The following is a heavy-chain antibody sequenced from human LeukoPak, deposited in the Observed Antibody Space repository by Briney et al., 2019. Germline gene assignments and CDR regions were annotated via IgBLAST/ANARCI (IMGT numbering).Heavy chain of an antibody. D-gene: IGHD3-22*01. CDR3: ARDDSFYYDSSGSFDY. J-gene: IGHJ4*02. CDR1: GFTFSGYW. CDR2: IKQDGSEK. Sequence: PGGSLRLSCAASGFTFSGYWMSWVRQAPGKGLEWVANIKQDGSEKYYVDSVKGRFTTSRDNAKNSLYLQMNSLRAEDTAVYYCARDDSFYYDSSGSFDYWDQGTLVTVSS. V-gene: IGHV3-7*01.